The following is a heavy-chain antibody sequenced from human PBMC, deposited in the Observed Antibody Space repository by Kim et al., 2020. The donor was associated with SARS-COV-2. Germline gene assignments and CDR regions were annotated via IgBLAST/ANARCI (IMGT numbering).Heavy chain of an antibody. CDR3: ARGYGSGTNY. CDR2: RT. Sequence: RTGYADSGKGRFTTTRENAKNTLYLQMNSLRLEDTAVYYCARGYGSGTNYWGQGTLVTVST. D-gene: IGHD3-10*01. V-gene: IGHV3-74*01. J-gene: IGHJ4*02.